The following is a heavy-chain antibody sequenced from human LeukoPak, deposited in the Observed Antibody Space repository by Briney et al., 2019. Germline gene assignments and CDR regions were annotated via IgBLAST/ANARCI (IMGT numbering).Heavy chain of an antibody. V-gene: IGHV3-30*18. J-gene: IGHJ4*02. CDR2: MSYDGSSE. D-gene: IGHD2-21*02. Sequence: GGSLRLSCAASGFTFSNNVMHWVRQAPGRGLEWVAVMSYDGSSEYYADSVKGRFTISRDNSKNTLFLQMNTLRADDTAVYYCAKDRGDIVVVTAIRATFDYWGQGTLVTVSS. CDR1: GFTFSNNV. CDR3: AKDRGDIVVVTAIRATFDY.